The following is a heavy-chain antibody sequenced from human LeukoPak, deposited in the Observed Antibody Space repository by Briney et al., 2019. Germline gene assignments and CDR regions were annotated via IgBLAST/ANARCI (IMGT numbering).Heavy chain of an antibody. CDR3: ARGRYCTSGSCYFDY. V-gene: IGHV3-7*01. D-gene: IGHD2-8*01. CDR2: VNGNEREK. CDR1: GFTFSTYW. J-gene: IGHJ4*02. Sequence: GGSLRLSCAASGFTFSTYWMTWVRQAPGKGLEWVANVNGNEREKYYVDSVKGRFTISRDNAQNSLYLQMSSLRVEDTAVYYCARGRYCTSGSCYFDYWGQGTLVTVSS.